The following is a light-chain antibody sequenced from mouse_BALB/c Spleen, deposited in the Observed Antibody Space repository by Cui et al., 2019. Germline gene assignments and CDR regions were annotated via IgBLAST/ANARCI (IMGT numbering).Light chain of an antibody. CDR2: STS. J-gene: IGKJ2*01. V-gene: IGKV4-74*01. CDR1: ASVSSSY. CDR3: HLYHRYLYT. Sequence: QIVLTQSPSIMSASLGERVTMTCTASASVSSSYLHWYQQKPASYPKSWIYSTSNLASGGPARLSGSGAGGCYYLTSSSMEAEDAATNYCHLYHRYLYTFGGGTKLEIK.